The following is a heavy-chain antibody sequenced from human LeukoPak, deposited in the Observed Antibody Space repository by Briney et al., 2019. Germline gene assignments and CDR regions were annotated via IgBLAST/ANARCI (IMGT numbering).Heavy chain of an antibody. J-gene: IGHJ4*02. V-gene: IGHV3-21*01. CDR2: ISSSSSYI. Sequence: GGSLRLSCAASGFTFSSYSMNWVRQAPGKGLEWVSSISSSSSYIYYADSVKGRFTISRDNAKNSLYLQMNSLRAEDTAVYYCARDSKRSLHYGYATGFDYWGQGTLVTVSS. D-gene: IGHD5-18*01. CDR1: GFTFSSYS. CDR3: ARDSKRSLHYGYATGFDY.